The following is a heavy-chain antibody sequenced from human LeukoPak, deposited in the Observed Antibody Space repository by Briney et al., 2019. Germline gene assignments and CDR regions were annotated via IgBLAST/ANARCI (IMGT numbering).Heavy chain of an antibody. J-gene: IGHJ3*02. CDR2: ISNSGST. D-gene: IGHD5-18*01. CDR3: ARARDGGYSYGVDAFDI. CDR1: GGSISSYY. Sequence: SETLSLTCTVSGGSISSYYWSWIRQTPGKGLEWIGYISNSGSTNYNPSLKSRVTMSIDTSKNLFSLKLSSVTAADTAVYYCARARDGGYSYGVDAFDIWGQGTMVTVSS. V-gene: IGHV4-59*08.